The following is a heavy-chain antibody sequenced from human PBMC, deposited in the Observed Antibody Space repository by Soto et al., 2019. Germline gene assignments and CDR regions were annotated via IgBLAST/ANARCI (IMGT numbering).Heavy chain of an antibody. CDR1: GDSIRSSGYY. D-gene: IGHD3-22*01. CDR2: IYYSGSA. CDR3: ASTYYYDSSGYYSLGD. J-gene: IGHJ4*02. Sequence: SETLSLTCIVSGDSIRSSGYYWGWIRQPPGKGLEWIAIIYYSGSAYYNPSLKSRVTMSVDTSKNQFSLKLSSVTAADTAVYYCASTYYYDSSGYYSLGDWGQGTPVTVS. V-gene: IGHV4-39*07.